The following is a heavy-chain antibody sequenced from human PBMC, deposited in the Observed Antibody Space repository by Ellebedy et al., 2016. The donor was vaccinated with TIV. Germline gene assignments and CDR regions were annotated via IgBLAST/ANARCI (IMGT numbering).Heavy chain of an antibody. J-gene: IGHJ6*02. CDR1: GFTFSDYS. CDR3: ASTTIFGILSRPYYYAMDV. CDR2: ISSGSRTI. V-gene: IGHV3-48*04. D-gene: IGHD3-3*01. Sequence: GESLKISCAASGFTFSDYSMNWVRQAPGKGLEWLSYISSGSRTILYADSVKGRFTISRDNAKTSLYLQMNSLRAEDTAVYYCASTTIFGILSRPYYYAMDVWGQGTTVTVSS.